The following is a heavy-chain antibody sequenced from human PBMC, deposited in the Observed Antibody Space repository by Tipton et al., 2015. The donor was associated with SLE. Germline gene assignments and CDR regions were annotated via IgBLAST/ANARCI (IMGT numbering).Heavy chain of an antibody. J-gene: IGHJ4*02. CDR3: ARGGDYDFWGGYYTHPYFDY. CDR1: GFTFSFYA. Sequence: SLRLSCGASGFTFSFYAMSWVRQAPGKGLEWVSVIYSSGRTYYADSVKGRFTISRDNSKNTLYLQMSSLRAEDTAVYYCARGGDYDFWGGYYTHPYFDYWGQGTLVTVSS. D-gene: IGHD3-3*01. V-gene: IGHV3-23*03. CDR2: IYSSGRT.